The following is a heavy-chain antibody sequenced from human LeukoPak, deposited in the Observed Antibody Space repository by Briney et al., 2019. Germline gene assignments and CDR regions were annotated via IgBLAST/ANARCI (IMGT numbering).Heavy chain of an antibody. D-gene: IGHD3-10*01. CDR2: ISYDESDK. J-gene: IGHJ4*02. CDR1: GFTFSIYA. CDR3: ARGSGSYYKYFDY. V-gene: IGHV3-30*04. Sequence: PGGSLRLSCAASGFTFSIYAMHWVRQAPGKGLEWVAVISYDESDKYYADSVKGRFTISRDNSKNTLYLQMNSLRPEDTAVYYCARGSGSYYKYFDYWGQGTLVTVSS.